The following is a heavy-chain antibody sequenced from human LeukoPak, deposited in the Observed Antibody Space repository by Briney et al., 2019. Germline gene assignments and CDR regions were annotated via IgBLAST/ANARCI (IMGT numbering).Heavy chain of an antibody. CDR1: GGSISSSNW. D-gene: IGHD4-23*01. CDR2: IYHSGST. V-gene: IGHV4-4*02. CDR3: ARDWDYGGNSDAFDI. J-gene: IGHJ3*02. Sequence: SGTLSLTCAVSGGSISSSNWWSWVRQPPGKGLEWIGEIYHSGSTNYNPSLKSRVTISVDKSKNQFSLKLSSVTAADTAVYYCARDWDYGGNSDAFDIWGQGTMVTVSS.